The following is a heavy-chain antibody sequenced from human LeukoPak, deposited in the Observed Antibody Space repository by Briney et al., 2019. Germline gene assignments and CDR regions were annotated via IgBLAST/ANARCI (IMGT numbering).Heavy chain of an antibody. Sequence: PGGYLRFSCAASGFIFCDARMSWVRQAPGKGLEWVGSAKRKTDRGAPEYDARVKGRFIISKDDSKNMVYLQMNSLKTEDTAVYYCTTDGPSPWGLRYCDFWGQGILVSVSS. CDR2: AKRKTDRGAP. CDR3: TTDGPSPWGLRYCDF. CDR1: GFIFCDAR. D-gene: IGHD7-27*01. V-gene: IGHV3-15*01. J-gene: IGHJ4*02.